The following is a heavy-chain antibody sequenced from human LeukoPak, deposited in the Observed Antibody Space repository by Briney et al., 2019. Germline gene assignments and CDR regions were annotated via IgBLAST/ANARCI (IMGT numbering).Heavy chain of an antibody. Sequence: SVKVSCKASGGTFSSYAISWVRQAPGQGLEWMGRIIPILGIANYAQKFQGRVTITADKSTSTAYMELSSLRSEDTAVYYCASRLAVAGTTPDYWGPGTLVTVSS. J-gene: IGHJ4*02. CDR1: GGTFSSYA. CDR2: IIPILGIA. CDR3: ASRLAVAGTTPDY. D-gene: IGHD6-19*01. V-gene: IGHV1-69*04.